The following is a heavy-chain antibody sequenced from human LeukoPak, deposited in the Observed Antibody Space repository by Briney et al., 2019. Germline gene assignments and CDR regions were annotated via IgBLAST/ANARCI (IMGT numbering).Heavy chain of an antibody. CDR1: GGSFSGYY. CDR3: ARHRIAVRFDP. D-gene: IGHD6-19*01. J-gene: IGHJ5*02. V-gene: IGHV4-34*01. Sequence: PSETPSLTCAVYGGSFSGYYWSWIRQPPGKGLEWVGEINHSGSTHYNPSLKSRVTISVDTSKNQFSLKLSSVTAADTAVYYCARHRIAVRFDPWGQGTLVTVSS. CDR2: INHSGST.